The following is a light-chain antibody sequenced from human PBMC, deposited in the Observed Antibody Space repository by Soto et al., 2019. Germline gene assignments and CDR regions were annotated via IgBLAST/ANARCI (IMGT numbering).Light chain of an antibody. Sequence: DVVLTQSPLSLPVTPGEPASISCRSSHSLLHTNGYHYLAWYLQRPGQSPQLLIYLGSNRASGVPDRFSGSGSGTDFTLKISRVEADDIGVYYCMQALQSWTFGQGTKVDIK. V-gene: IGKV2-28*01. CDR2: LGS. CDR3: MQALQSWT. J-gene: IGKJ1*01. CDR1: HSLLHTNGYHY.